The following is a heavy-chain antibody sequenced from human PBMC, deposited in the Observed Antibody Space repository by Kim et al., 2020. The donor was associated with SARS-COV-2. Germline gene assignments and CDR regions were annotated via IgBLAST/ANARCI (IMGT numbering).Heavy chain of an antibody. J-gene: IGHJ4*02. Sequence: DSEEGRFSIARDNAKNSLSLQMKSLRAEDTAVYYCAATYYFDTSGFDYWGQGALVTVSS. V-gene: IGHV3-11*06. CDR3: AATYYFDTSGFDY. D-gene: IGHD3-22*01.